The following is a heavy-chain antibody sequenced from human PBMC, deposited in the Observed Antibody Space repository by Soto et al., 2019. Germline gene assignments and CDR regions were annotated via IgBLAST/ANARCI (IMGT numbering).Heavy chain of an antibody. CDR1: GYSFTSYW. Sequence: GQSLKISCKGSGYSFTSYWISCVRQMPGKGLEWMGRIDPSDSYTNYSPSFQGHVTISADKSISTAYLQWSSLKASDTAMYYCATSTYDILTGSLGGAFDIWGQGTMVTVSS. J-gene: IGHJ3*02. CDR3: ATSTYDILTGSLGGAFDI. V-gene: IGHV5-10-1*01. CDR2: IDPSDSYT. D-gene: IGHD3-9*01.